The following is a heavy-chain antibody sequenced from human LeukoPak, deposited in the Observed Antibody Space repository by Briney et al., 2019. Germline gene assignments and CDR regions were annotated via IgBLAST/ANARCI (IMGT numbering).Heavy chain of an antibody. CDR3: AKDQTTVTISTDAFDI. CDR1: GFTFSSYA. V-gene: IGHV3-23*01. J-gene: IGHJ3*02. Sequence: GGSLRLSCAGSGFTFSSYAMSWVRQAPGKGLEWVSAISHSSSGTYYLDSVKGRFTISRDNSKDTLYLQMNSLRAEDTAVYYCAKDQTTVTISTDAFDIWGQGTMVTVSS. CDR2: ISHSSSGT. D-gene: IGHD4-11*01.